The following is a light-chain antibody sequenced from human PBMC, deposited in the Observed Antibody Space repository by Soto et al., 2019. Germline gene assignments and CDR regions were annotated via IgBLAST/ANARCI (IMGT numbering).Light chain of an antibody. CDR1: QSISSY. CDR3: QQSYSTPPIN. Sequence: DIQMTQSPSSLSASVGDRVTITCRASQSISSYLNWYQQKPGKAPKLLIYAASSLQSGVPSRFSGSGSGTDFTLTISSPQPEDFATYYCQQSYSTPPINFGQGTRLEIK. CDR2: AAS. V-gene: IGKV1-39*01. J-gene: IGKJ5*01.